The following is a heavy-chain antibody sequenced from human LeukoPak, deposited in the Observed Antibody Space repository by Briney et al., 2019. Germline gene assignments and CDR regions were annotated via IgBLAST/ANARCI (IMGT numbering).Heavy chain of an antibody. CDR1: GYSFTSYW. D-gene: IGHD5-18*01. CDR3: ASLHPGGAAIDAFDI. V-gene: IGHV5-51*01. Sequence: GESLKISCKGSGYSFTSYWIAWVRQIPGKGLEWMGVIYPGDSDTRYSPTFQGQVTISADKSISTAYLQWSSLKASDTAMYYCASLHPGGAAIDAFDIWGQGTMVTVSS. J-gene: IGHJ3*02. CDR2: IYPGDSDT.